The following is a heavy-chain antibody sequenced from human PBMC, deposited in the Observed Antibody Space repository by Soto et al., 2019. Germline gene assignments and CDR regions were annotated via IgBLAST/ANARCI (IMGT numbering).Heavy chain of an antibody. CDR2: ISAYSVNT. D-gene: IGHD2-15*01. Sequence: ASVKVSCKASGYTFTSYGISWVRQAPGQGLEWMGWISAYSVNTNYAQKLQGRVTMTTDTSTSTAYMELRSLRSDDTAVYYCATMADATGYYYYYGMDVWGQGTTGTV. V-gene: IGHV1-18*01. CDR3: ATMADATGYYYYYGMDV. J-gene: IGHJ6*02. CDR1: GYTFTSYG.